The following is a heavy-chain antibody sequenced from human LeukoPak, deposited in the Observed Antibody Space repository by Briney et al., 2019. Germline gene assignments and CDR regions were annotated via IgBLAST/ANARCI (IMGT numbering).Heavy chain of an antibody. J-gene: IGHJ4*02. D-gene: IGHD3-10*01. CDR1: GFTFSSYG. Sequence: PGGSLRLSCAASGFTFSSYGMHWVRQAPGKGLEWVSAISGSGGSTYYADSVKGRFTISRDNSKNTLYLQMNSLRAEDTAVYYCAKDLSSVRGALWDYWGQGTLVTVSS. CDR3: AKDLSSVRGALWDY. CDR2: ISGSGGST. V-gene: IGHV3-23*01.